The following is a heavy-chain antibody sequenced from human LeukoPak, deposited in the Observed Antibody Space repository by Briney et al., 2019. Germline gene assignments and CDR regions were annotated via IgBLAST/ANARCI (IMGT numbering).Heavy chain of an antibody. CDR2: IYYSGST. V-gene: IGHV4-39*01. Sequence: PSETLSLTCTVSGGSISSSSYYWGWIRQPPGKGLEWIGSIYYSGSTYYNPSLKSRVTISVDTSKNQFSLKLSSVTAADTAVYYCARHDGNVVVTAYLFDYWGQGTVVTVSS. J-gene: IGHJ4*02. CDR3: ARHDGNVVVTAYLFDY. D-gene: IGHD2-21*02. CDR1: GGSISSSSYY.